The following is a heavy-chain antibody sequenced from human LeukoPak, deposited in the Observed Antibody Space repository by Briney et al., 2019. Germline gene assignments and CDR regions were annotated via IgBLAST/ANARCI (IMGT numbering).Heavy chain of an antibody. CDR3: AKSSGYSTAGRDFDS. CDR1: GFTFSSYA. Sequence: GGSLRLSCAASGFTFSSYAMNWVRQAPGKGLEWVSDISGGGATTFYADSVKGRFTISRDNSKNTLYLQLSSLRAEDTAVYYCAKSSGYSTAGRDFDSWGRGTLVTVSS. J-gene: IGHJ4*02. CDR2: ISGGGATT. D-gene: IGHD6-13*01. V-gene: IGHV3-23*01.